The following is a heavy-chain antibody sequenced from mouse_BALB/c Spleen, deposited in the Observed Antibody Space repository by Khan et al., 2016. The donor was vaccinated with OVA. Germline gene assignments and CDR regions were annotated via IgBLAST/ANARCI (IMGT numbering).Heavy chain of an antibody. CDR3: ARRAYYGHWYFDD. CDR2: ISYSGST. CDR1: GYSITSDYA. V-gene: IGHV3-2*02. J-gene: IGHJ1*01. D-gene: IGHD1-1*02. Sequence: VQLKQSGPGLVKPSQSLSLTCTVTGYSITSDYAWNWIRQFPGNKLEWMGYISYSGSTSYNPSLKSRISITRDTAKNQFFLQLNSVTTEDTATYYGARRAYYGHWYFDDWGEGTTVTVSS.